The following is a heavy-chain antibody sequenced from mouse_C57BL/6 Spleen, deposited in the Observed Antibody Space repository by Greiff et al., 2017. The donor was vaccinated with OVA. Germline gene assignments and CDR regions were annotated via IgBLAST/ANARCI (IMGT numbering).Heavy chain of an antibody. CDR1: GYTFTSYW. CDR3: ARIYDGYSDY. D-gene: IGHD2-3*01. Sequence: QVQLQQPGAELVKPGASVKLSCKASGYTFTSYWMHWVKQRPGRGLEWIGRIDPNSGGTKYNEKFKSKATLTVDKPSSTAYLQLISLTSEDSAVYYCARIYDGYSDYWGQGTTLTVSS. V-gene: IGHV1-72*01. CDR2: IDPNSGGT. J-gene: IGHJ2*01.